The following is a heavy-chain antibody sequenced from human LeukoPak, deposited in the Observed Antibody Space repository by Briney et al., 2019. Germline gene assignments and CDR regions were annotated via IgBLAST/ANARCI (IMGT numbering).Heavy chain of an antibody. CDR1: GFIVSDRY. Sequence: GGSLRLSCTASGFIVSDRYMTWARQAPGRGLEWVSLIYHSGTTYYADSVKGRFTISRDTSKYTLYLEMNSLRVEDTAIYYCAIQAMIGIRDDYWGQGIMVTVSS. V-gene: IGHV3-66*04. J-gene: IGHJ4*02. CDR2: IYHSGTT. D-gene: IGHD3-3*02. CDR3: AIQAMIGIRDDY.